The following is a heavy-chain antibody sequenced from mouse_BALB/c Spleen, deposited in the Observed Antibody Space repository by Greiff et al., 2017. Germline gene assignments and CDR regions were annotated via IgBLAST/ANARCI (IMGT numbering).Heavy chain of an antibody. CDR3: ARGAIRLNYFDY. V-gene: IGHV5-9*03. J-gene: IGHJ2*01. D-gene: IGHD1-2*01. CDR2: ISSGGGNT. Sequence: DVKLVESGGGLVKPGGSLKLSCAASGFTFSSYTMSWVRQTPEKRLEWVATISSGGGNTYYPDSVKGRFTISRDNAKNNLYLQMSSLRSEDTALYYCARGAIRLNYFDYWGQGTTLTVSS. CDR1: GFTFSSYT.